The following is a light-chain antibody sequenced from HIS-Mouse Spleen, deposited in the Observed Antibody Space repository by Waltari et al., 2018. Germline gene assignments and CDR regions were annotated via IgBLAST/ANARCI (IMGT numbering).Light chain of an antibody. CDR3: QSADSSGTYGV. J-gene: IGLJ3*02. CDR2: KDS. CDR1: ALPKQY. Sequence: SYELTQPPSVSVSPGQTARITCSGDALPKQYAYWYQQKPGQAPVLVIYKDSERPSGIPGRFSGSSSGTTVTLTISGVQAEDEADYSCQSADSSGTYGVFGGGTKLTVL. V-gene: IGLV3-25*03.